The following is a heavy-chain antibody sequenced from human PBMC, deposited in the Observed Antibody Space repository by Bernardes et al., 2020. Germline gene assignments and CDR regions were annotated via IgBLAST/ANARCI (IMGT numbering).Heavy chain of an antibody. CDR2: ISSSSSYI. D-gene: IGHD2-8*02. V-gene: IGHV3-21*01. Sequence: GGSLRLSCAASGFTFSSYSMNWVRQAPGKGLEWVSSISSSSSYIYYADSVKGRFTISRDNAKNSLYLQMNSLRAEDTAVYYCARGYCTGGVCRKPEYYFDYWGQGTLVTVSS. CDR3: ARGYCTGGVCRKPEYYFDY. CDR1: GFTFSSYS. J-gene: IGHJ4*02.